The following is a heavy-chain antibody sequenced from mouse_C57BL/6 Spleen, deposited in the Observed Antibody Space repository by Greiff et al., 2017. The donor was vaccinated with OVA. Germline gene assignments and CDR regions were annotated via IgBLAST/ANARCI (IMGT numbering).Heavy chain of an antibody. Sequence: EVQRVESGAELVKPGASVKLSCTASGFNIKDYYMHWVKQRTEQGLEWIGRIDPEDGETKYAPKFQGKATITADTSSNTAYLQLSSLTSEDTAVYYCARMDGPLTYFDVWGTGTTVTVSS. D-gene: IGHD2-3*01. V-gene: IGHV14-2*01. J-gene: IGHJ1*03. CDR1: GFNIKDYY. CDR3: ARMDGPLTYFDV. CDR2: IDPEDGET.